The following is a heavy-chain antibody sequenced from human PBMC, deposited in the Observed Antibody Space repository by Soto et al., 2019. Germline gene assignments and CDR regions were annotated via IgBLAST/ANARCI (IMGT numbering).Heavy chain of an antibody. V-gene: IGHV1-2*04. CDR3: ASGYSYGYYGMDI. Sequence: ASVKVSCKASGYTFTSYYMHWVRQAPGQGLEWMGWINPNSGGTNYAQKFQGWVTMTRDTSISTAYMELSRLRSDDTAVYYCASGYSYGYYGMDIWGQGTTVTVSS. CDR1: GYTFTSYY. D-gene: IGHD5-18*01. CDR2: INPNSGGT. J-gene: IGHJ6*02.